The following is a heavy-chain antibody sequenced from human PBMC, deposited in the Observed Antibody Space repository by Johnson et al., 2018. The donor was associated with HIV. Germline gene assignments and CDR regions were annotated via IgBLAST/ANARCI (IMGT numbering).Heavy chain of an antibody. Sequence: VQLVESGGGLIQPGGSLRLSCAASGFTFNSYAMSWVRQGPGKGLEWVGRIKSKTDGGTTDYAAPVNGRFPISRDDSKNTLYLQMNSLRAEDAAVYYCARSRDCSGGSCPDGFDIWGQGTKVIVSS. D-gene: IGHD2-15*01. CDR3: ARSRDCSGGSCPDGFDI. CDR1: GFTFNSYA. J-gene: IGHJ3*02. CDR2: IKSKTDGGTT. V-gene: IGHV3-15*01.